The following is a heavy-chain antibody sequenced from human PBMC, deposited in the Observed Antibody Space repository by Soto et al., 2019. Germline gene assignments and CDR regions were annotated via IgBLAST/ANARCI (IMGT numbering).Heavy chain of an antibody. CDR3: AREDRDMVSAAYYYGMDV. V-gene: IGHV4-31*03. Sequence: SETLSLTCTVSGGSISSGGYYWSWIRQHPGKGLEWIGYIYYSGSTYYNPSLKSRVTISVDTSKNQFSLKLSSVTAADTAVYYCAREDRDMVSAAYYYGMDVWGQGTTVTVS. CDR1: GGSISSGGYY. D-gene: IGHD3-10*01. CDR2: IYYSGST. J-gene: IGHJ6*02.